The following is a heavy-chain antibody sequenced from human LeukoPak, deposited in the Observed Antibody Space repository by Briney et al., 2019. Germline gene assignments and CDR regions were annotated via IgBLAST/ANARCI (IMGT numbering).Heavy chain of an antibody. CDR3: ARGPRVGAAGFVYYHYIDV. J-gene: IGHJ6*03. Sequence: GGSLRLSCAASGFTFSSYGMHWVRQAPGKGLEWVAFIRYDGRNKYYADSVKGRFTISRDNSKNTLYLQMNSLRAEDTAVYYCARGPRVGAAGFVYYHYIDVWGKGTTVTVSS. V-gene: IGHV3-30*02. CDR2: IRYDGRNK. D-gene: IGHD1-26*01. CDR1: GFTFSSYG.